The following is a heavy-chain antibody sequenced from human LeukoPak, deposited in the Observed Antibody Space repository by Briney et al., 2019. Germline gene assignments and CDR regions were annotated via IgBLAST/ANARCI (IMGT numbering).Heavy chain of an antibody. CDR1: GFTFSSYG. D-gene: IGHD3-10*01. J-gene: IGHJ4*02. V-gene: IGHV3-30*18. CDR2: ISYDGTNK. Sequence: GGSLRLSCAASGFTFSSYGMHWVRQAPGKGLEWVAVISYDGTNKYYADSVKGRFTISRDNSKNTLFLQMNSLTTEDTAMYYCAKDLAYVGGSGSYPYYFDYWGQGSLVTVSS. CDR3: AKDLAYVGGSGSYPYYFDY.